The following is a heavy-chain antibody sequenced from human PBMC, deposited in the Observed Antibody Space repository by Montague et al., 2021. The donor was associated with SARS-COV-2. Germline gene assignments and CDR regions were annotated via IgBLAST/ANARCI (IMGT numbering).Heavy chain of an antibody. CDR1: GDSISRYY. V-gene: IGHV4-59*08. Sequence: SETLSLTCTVSGDSISRYYWTWIRQPPGKGLEWIGYIYYSGSTNYNPSLKSRVTISVDTSKNQFSLKLSSVTAADTAVYYCARDTSATHSFFDPWGQGTLVTVSS. D-gene: IGHD1-26*01. CDR2: IYYSGST. CDR3: ARDTSATHSFFDP. J-gene: IGHJ5*02.